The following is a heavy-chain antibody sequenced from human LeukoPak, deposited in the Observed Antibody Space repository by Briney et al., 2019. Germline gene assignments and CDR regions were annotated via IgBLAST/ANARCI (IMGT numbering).Heavy chain of an antibody. J-gene: IGHJ4*02. CDR2: ISGSGGST. Sequence: GGSLRLSCAASGFTFSSYAMRWVRQAPGKGLEWVSAISGSGGSTYYADSVKGRFTISRDNSKNTLYLQMNSLRAEDTAVYYCAKGIRGSGWYYFDYWGQGTLVTVSS. D-gene: IGHD6-19*01. CDR3: AKGIRGSGWYYFDY. V-gene: IGHV3-23*01. CDR1: GFTFSSYA.